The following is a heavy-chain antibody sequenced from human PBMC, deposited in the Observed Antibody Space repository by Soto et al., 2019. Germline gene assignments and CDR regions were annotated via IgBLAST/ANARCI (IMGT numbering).Heavy chain of an antibody. CDR2: ISYDGSNK. CDR1: GFTFSSYA. D-gene: IGHD2-2*01. CDR3: ARDGVSQSVYQLLESGPFDY. Sequence: PGGSLRLSCAASGFTFSSYAMHWVRQAPGKGLEWVAVISYDGSNKYYADSVKGRFTISRDNSKNTLYLQMNSLRAEDTAVYYCARDGVSQSVYQLLESGPFDYWGQGTLVTVSS. J-gene: IGHJ4*02. V-gene: IGHV3-30-3*01.